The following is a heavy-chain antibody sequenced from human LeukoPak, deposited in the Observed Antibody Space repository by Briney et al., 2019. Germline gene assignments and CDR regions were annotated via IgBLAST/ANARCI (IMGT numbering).Heavy chain of an antibody. CDR3: ARRYSYEVGIDY. V-gene: IGHV4-31*03. J-gene: IGHJ4*02. Sequence: SQTLSLTCTVSGGSISSGGYYWSWIRQHPGKGLEWIGYIYYSGSTYYNPSLKSRVTISVDTSKNQFSLKLSSVTAADTAVYYCARRYSYEVGIDYWGQGTLVTVSS. CDR2: IYYSGST. CDR1: GGSISSGGYY. D-gene: IGHD5-18*01.